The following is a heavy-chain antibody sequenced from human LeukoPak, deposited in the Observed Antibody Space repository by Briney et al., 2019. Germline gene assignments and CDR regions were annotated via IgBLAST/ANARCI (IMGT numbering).Heavy chain of an antibody. J-gene: IGHJ4*02. Sequence: SETLSLTCTVSGGSISSYYWSWIRQPPGKGLEWIGYIYYSGSTNYNPSLKSRVTISVDTSKNQFSLKLSSVTAADTAVYYCSRETFYYGSGSYYNPLDSWGQGTLVTVSS. D-gene: IGHD3-10*01. CDR1: GGSISSYY. CDR2: IYYSGST. CDR3: SRETFYYGSGSYYNPLDS. V-gene: IGHV4-59*12.